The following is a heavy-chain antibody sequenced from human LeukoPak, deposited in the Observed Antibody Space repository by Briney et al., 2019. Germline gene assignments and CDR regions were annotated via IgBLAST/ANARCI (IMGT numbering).Heavy chain of an antibody. V-gene: IGHV3-30*19. D-gene: IGHD2-2*01. CDR1: GFTFSSYA. CDR2: IWYDGTKT. J-gene: IGHJ4*02. Sequence: GGSLRLSCATSGFTFSSYAMNWVRQAPGKGLECVALIWYDGTKTYYADSVKGRFTISRDNSKNTLYLQMNSLRAEDTAVYYCARLVGYCSSTSCYDRFRDEGVDYWGQGTLVTVSS. CDR3: ARLVGYCSSTSCYDRFRDEGVDY.